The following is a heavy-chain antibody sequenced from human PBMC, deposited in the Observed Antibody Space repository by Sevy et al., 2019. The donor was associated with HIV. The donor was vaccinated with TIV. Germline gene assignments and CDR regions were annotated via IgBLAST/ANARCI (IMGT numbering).Heavy chain of an antibody. Sequence: ASLKVSCKASGYTFTSYAMNWVRQAPGQGLEWMGWINTNTGNPTYAQGFTGRFVFSLDTSVSTAYLQISSLKAEDTAVYYCASRSYYDFWSGYYHDYWGQGTLVTVSS. CDR3: ASRSYYDFWSGYYHDY. D-gene: IGHD3-3*01. J-gene: IGHJ4*02. CDR1: GYTFTSYA. V-gene: IGHV7-4-1*02. CDR2: INTNTGNP.